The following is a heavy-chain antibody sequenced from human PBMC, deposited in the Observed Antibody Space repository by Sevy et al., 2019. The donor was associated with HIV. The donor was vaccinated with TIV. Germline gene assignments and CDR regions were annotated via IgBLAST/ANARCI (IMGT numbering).Heavy chain of an antibody. V-gene: IGHV4-39*01. J-gene: IGHJ5*02. CDR2: IYYSGST. CDR3: ARQLRTYYYGWGWFDP. D-gene: IGHD3-10*01. Sequence: ETLSLTCTVSGGSISSSSYYWGWIRQPPGKGLEWIGSIYYSGSTYYNPSLKSRVTISVDTSKNQFSLKLSSVTAADTAVYYCARQLRTYYYGWGWFDPWGQGTLVTVSS. CDR1: GGSISSSSYY.